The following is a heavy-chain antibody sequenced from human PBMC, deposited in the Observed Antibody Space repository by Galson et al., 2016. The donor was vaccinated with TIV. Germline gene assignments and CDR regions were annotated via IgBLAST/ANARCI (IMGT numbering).Heavy chain of an antibody. J-gene: IGHJ4*02. CDR2: TYSRSRWYN. CDR1: GDSVSSKSAA. CDR3: ARLNRVNWDMDY. V-gene: IGHV6-1*01. D-gene: IGHD7-27*01. Sequence: CAISGDSVSSKSAAWNWIRQSPSRGLEWLGRTYSRSRWYNEYAVSVRSRISVNPDTSQNHFSLKLNSVTAADTAVYYCARLNRVNWDMDYWGQGKLVTVSS.